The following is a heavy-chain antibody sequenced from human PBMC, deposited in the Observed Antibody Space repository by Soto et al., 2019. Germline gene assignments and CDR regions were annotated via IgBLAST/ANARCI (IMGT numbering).Heavy chain of an antibody. D-gene: IGHD6-19*01. CDR3: ARMLIAVADEWFDP. Sequence: SVQVSRTGSVCTLSTSPLRWGRQAPRPGLEMMGRIIPILGIANYAQKFQGRVTITADKSTSTAYMELSSLRSEDTAVYYCARMLIAVADEWFDPWGLGTLVTVSS. CDR2: IIPILGIA. J-gene: IGHJ5*02. CDR1: VCTLSTSP. V-gene: IGHV1-69*02.